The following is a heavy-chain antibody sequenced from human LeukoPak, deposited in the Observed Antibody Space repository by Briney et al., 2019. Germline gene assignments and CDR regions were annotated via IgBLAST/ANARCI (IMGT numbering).Heavy chain of an antibody. CDR3: ARGQRITMTD. CDR1: GGSISSYY. V-gene: IGHV4-59*12. CDR2: IYYSGST. J-gene: IGHJ4*02. D-gene: IGHD3-22*01. Sequence: PSGTLSLTCTVSGGSISSYYWSWIRQHPGKGLEWIGYIYYSGSTYYNPSLKSRVAISVDTSRNQFSLRLSSVTAADTAVYYCARGQRITMTDWGQGTLVTVSS.